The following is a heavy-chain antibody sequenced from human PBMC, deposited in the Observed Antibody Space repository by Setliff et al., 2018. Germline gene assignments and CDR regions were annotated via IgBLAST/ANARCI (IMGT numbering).Heavy chain of an antibody. CDR1: GGSFSGYY. V-gene: IGHV4-34*12. CDR2: NIHSGST. J-gene: IGHJ4*02. Sequence: SETLSLTCAVYGGSFSGYYWSWIRQPPGKRLEWIGENIHSGSTNYNPSLKSRVTISMDTSKNQFSLKVPSVTAADTAVYYCARSFSRSGKFLLDYWGQGALVTVSS. CDR3: ARSFSRSGKFLLDY. D-gene: IGHD1-26*01.